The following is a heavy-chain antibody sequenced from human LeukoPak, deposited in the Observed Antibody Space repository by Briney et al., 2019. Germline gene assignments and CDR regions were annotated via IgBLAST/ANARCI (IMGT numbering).Heavy chain of an antibody. J-gene: IGHJ3*02. V-gene: IGHV1-8*03. Sequence: VKVSCKASGYTFTSYDINWVRQATGQGLEWMGWMNPNSGNTGYAQKFQGRVTITRNTSISTAYMELSSLRSEDMAVYYCARLNQPDFWSGYFFGRLRRHDAFDIWGQGTMVTVSS. CDR3: ARLNQPDFWSGYFFGRLRRHDAFDI. CDR1: GYTFTSYD. D-gene: IGHD3-3*01. CDR2: MNPNSGNT.